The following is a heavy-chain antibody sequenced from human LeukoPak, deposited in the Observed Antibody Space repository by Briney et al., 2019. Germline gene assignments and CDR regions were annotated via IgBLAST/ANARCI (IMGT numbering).Heavy chain of an antibody. V-gene: IGHV3-21*01. D-gene: IGHD6-13*01. CDR1: GFTFSSYS. CDR2: ISSSSSYI. CDR3: ARGGIAAAGNTNFDY. Sequence: GGSLRHSCAASGFTFSSYSMNWVRQAPGKGREWVSSISSSSSYIYYADSVKGRFTISRDNAKNSLYLQMNSLRAEDTAVYYCARGGIAAAGNTNFDYWGQGTLVTVSS. J-gene: IGHJ4*02.